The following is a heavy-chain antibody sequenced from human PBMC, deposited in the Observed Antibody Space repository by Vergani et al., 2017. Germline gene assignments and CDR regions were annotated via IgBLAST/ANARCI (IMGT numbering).Heavy chain of an antibody. D-gene: IGHD3-10*01. CDR3: ARVITMVRGVIIAYFDY. Sequence: QVQLQESGPGLVKPSQTLSLTCTVSGGSISSGDYYWSWIRQPPGKGLEWIGYIYYSGSTYSNPSLKSRVTISVDTSKNQFSLKLSSVTAADTAVYYCARVITMVRGVIIAYFDYWGQGTLVTVSS. CDR2: IYYSGST. V-gene: IGHV4-30-4*08. CDR1: GGSISSGDYY. J-gene: IGHJ4*02.